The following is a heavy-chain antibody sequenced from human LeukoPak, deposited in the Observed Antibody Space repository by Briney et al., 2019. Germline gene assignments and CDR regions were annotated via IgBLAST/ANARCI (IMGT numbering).Heavy chain of an antibody. CDR1: GFTFDDYA. V-gene: IGHV3-9*01. Sequence: GGSLRLSCAASGFTFDDYAMHWVRQAPGKGLEWVSGISWNSGSIGYADSVKGRFTISRDSAKNSLYLQMNSLRAEDTALYYCAKDIAAAGTFFDYYYYYGMDVWGQGTTVTVSS. J-gene: IGHJ6*02. CDR2: ISWNSGSI. CDR3: AKDIAAAGTFFDYYYYYGMDV. D-gene: IGHD6-13*01.